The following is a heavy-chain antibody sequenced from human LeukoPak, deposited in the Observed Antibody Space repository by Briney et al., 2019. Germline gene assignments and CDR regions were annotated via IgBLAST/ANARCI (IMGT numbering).Heavy chain of an antibody. J-gene: IGHJ4*02. D-gene: IGHD5-24*01. CDR1: GFTFRDYQ. Sequence: PGGSLRLSCEGSGFTFRDYQMSWIRQAPGKGLEWISYIHANPKTIYYADSAKGRFTISRDNAKNSLYLQMNSLRVDDTAVYYCARSGYRDFDYWGQGARVTVSS. V-gene: IGHV3-11*01. CDR3: ARSGYRDFDY. CDR2: IHANPKTI.